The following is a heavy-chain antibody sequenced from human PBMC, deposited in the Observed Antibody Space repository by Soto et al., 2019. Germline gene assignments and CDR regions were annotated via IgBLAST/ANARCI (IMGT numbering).Heavy chain of an antibody. Sequence: QVQLVESGGGVVQPGRSLRLTCEASGFIFSGSGMHWVRQAPGKGLEWVALISYDGSRKYYADSVRDRFTISRDNGQNTLYLQMNSRRAEDKAVYLCARWVGGSMYDNNGKYDSWGQGTMVIVSS. CDR1: GFIFSGSG. J-gene: IGHJ5*01. D-gene: IGHD3-22*01. CDR2: ISYDGSRK. V-gene: IGHV3-30*03. CDR3: ARWVGGSMYDNNGKYDS.